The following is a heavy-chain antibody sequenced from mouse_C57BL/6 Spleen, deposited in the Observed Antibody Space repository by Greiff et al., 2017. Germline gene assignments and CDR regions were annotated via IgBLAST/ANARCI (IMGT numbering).Heavy chain of an antibody. V-gene: IGHV5-16*01. CDR1: GFTFSDYY. CDR3: AREGYFYFDV. CDR2: INYDGSST. Sequence: EVKLVESEGGLVQPGSSMKLSCTASGFTFSDYYMAWVRQVPEKGLEWVANINYDGSSTYYLDSLKSRFIISRDNAKNILYLQMSSLKSEDTATYYCAREGYFYFDVWGTGTTVTVSS. J-gene: IGHJ1*03.